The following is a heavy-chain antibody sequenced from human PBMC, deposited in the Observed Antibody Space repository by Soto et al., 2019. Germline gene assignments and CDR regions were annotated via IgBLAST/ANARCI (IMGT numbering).Heavy chain of an antibody. CDR2: ISGSGGST. CDR3: AKIGTGYCSSTSCYYYYGMDV. D-gene: IGHD2-2*01. J-gene: IGHJ6*02. CDR1: GFTFRSYA. Sequence: GGSLRLSCXASGFTFRSYAMSWVRQAPGKGLEWVSAISGSGGSTYYADSVKGRFTISRDNSKNTLYLQMNSLRAEDTAVYYCAKIGTGYCSSTSCYYYYGMDVWGQGTTVTVSS. V-gene: IGHV3-23*01.